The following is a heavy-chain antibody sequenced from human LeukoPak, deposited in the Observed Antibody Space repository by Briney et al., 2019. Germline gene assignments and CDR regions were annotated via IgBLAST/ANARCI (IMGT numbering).Heavy chain of an antibody. D-gene: IGHD1-26*01. CDR2: ISSSSSYI. J-gene: IGHJ4*02. CDR3: ARDLVVGATMYPDY. V-gene: IGHV3-21*01. Sequence: GGSLRLSCAASGFTFSSYSMNWVRQAPGKGLEWVSSISSSSSYIYYADSVKGRFTISGDNSKNTLYLQMNSLRAEDTAVYYCARDLVVGATMYPDYWGQGTLVTVSS. CDR1: GFTFSSYS.